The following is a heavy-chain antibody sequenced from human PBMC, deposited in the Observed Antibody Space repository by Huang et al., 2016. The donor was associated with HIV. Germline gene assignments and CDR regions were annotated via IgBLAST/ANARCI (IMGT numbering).Heavy chain of an antibody. J-gene: IGHJ4*02. V-gene: IGHV1-69*01. D-gene: IGHD3-22*01. CDR2: SIPTLGTA. CDR1: GGSFRNFA. Sequence: QVQLVQSGAEVKKPGSSVKVSCTASGGSFRNFAIGWVRQAPGQGLEGMGVSIPTLGTANCAQKFQGRVKIIADESTSTAYMELSSLRSEDTAVYYCATVDYYDTSGPQRGYFDNWGQGTLVTVSS. CDR3: ATVDYYDTSGPQRGYFDN.